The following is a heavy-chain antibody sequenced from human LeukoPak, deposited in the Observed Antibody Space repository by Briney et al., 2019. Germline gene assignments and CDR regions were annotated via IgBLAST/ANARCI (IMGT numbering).Heavy chain of an antibody. CDR1: GFAFSSYA. CDR2: TSSSGSNT. V-gene: IGHV3-23*01. CDR3: AKARTFYDFLTGYLDFDF. D-gene: IGHD3-9*01. J-gene: IGHJ4*02. Sequence: GSLRLSCAASGFAFSSYAMSWVRQAPGKGLEWVSATSSSGSNTNYPDSVKGRFTISRDNSKNTLFLQMSSLSADDTAVYYRAKARTFYDFLTGYLDFDFWGQGTLVTVSS.